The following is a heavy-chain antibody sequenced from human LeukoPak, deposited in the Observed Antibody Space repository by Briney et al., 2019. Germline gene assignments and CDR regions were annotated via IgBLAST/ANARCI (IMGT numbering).Heavy chain of an antibody. Sequence: GGSLRLSCAAPGFSVSSNYMSWVRQAPGKGLEWVSVIYSGGTTYYADSVKGRFTFSRDNSKNTLYLQMNSLRAEDTAVYYCARGHYGSGTYSLDYWGQGTLVTVSS. V-gene: IGHV3-53*01. J-gene: IGHJ4*02. CDR3: ARGHYGSGTYSLDY. CDR2: IYSGGTT. CDR1: GFSVSSNY. D-gene: IGHD3-10*01.